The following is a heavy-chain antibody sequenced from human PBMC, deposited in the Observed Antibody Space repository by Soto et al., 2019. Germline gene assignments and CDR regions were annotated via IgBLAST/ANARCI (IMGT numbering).Heavy chain of an antibody. CDR3: ASGSSGWRGGYYYYGMDV. Sequence: ASVKVSCKASGYTFTSYDINWVRQATGQGLEWMGWMNPNRGNTGYAQKFQGRVTMTRNTSISTAYMELSSLRSEDTAVYYCASGSSGWRGGYYYYGMDVWGQGTTVTVSS. D-gene: IGHD6-19*01. CDR1: GYTFTSYD. CDR2: MNPNRGNT. J-gene: IGHJ6*02. V-gene: IGHV1-8*01.